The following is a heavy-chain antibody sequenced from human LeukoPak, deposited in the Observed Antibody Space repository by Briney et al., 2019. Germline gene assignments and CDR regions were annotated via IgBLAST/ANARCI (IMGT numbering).Heavy chain of an antibody. J-gene: IGHJ4*02. CDR2: ISGSSSYI. Sequence: GGSLRLSCAASGFTFSSYSMNWVRQAPGKGLEWVSSISGSSSYIYYADSVKGRFTISRDNAKNSLYLQMNSLRAEDTAVYYCASRIQYYYGSSGYYYVWGQGTLVTVSS. D-gene: IGHD3-22*01. V-gene: IGHV3-21*01. CDR3: ASRIQYYYGSSGYYYV. CDR1: GFTFSSYS.